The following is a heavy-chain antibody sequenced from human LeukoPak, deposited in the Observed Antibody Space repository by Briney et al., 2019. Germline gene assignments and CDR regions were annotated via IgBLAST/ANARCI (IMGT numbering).Heavy chain of an antibody. V-gene: IGHV3-48*03. CDR1: GFTFSRYW. J-gene: IGHJ6*04. CDR2: ISSSGSTI. Sequence: GGSLRLCCAASGFTFSRYWINWVREAPGKGLEWVSYISSSGSTIYYADSVKGRFTISRDNAKNSLYLQMNSLRAEDTAVYYCAELGITMIGGVWGKGTTVTISS. CDR3: AELGITMIGGV. D-gene: IGHD3-10*02.